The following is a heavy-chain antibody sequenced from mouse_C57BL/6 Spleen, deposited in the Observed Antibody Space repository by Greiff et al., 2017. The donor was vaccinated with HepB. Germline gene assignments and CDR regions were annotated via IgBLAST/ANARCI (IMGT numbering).Heavy chain of an antibody. V-gene: IGHV1-80*01. CDR3: ARRTNWHVFDY. D-gene: IGHD4-1*01. Sequence: VQLQQSGAELVKPGASVKISCKASGYAFSSYWMNWVKQRPGKGLEWIGQIYPGDGDTNYNGKFKGKATLTADKSSSTAYMQLSSLTSEDSAVYFCARRTNWHVFDYWGQGTTLTVSS. CDR1: GYAFSSYW. CDR2: IYPGDGDT. J-gene: IGHJ2*01.